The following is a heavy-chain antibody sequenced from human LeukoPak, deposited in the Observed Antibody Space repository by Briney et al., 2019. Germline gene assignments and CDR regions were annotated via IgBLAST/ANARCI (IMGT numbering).Heavy chain of an antibody. V-gene: IGHV3-53*01. CDR1: GFTVSNNY. CDR3: ATGKLVGSTGYYFDY. J-gene: IGHJ4*02. D-gene: IGHD1-26*01. Sequence: PGGSLRLSCAASGFTVSNNYMSWVRQAPGKGLEWVSIISSGGNTYYADSVKGRFTLSRDNSKNTLYLQMNSLRAEDTAVYYCATGKLVGSTGYYFDYWGQGTLVTVSS. CDR2: ISSGGNT.